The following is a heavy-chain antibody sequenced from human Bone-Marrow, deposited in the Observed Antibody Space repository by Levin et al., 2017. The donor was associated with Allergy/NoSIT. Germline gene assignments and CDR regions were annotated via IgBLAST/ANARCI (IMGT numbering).Heavy chain of an antibody. CDR3: ARGHGVGAGLAEDQKYDY. V-gene: IGHV4-34*01. Sequence: SETLSLTCSVYGGSFSDYFWTWIRQPPGKGLEWIGEISHTGRSDFNPSLKSRVSLSVDTSKNQFSLQVNSVTAADTAMYYCARGHGVGAGLAEDQKYDYWGQGTQVTVAS. J-gene: IGHJ4*02. D-gene: IGHD6-19*01. CDR1: GGSFSDYF. CDR2: ISHTGRS.